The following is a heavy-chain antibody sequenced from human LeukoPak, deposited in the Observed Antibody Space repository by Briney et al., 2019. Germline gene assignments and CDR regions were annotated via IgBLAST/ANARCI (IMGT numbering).Heavy chain of an antibody. CDR3: TSMVRGVYGPGHNWFDP. CDR2: FGPEDGET. J-gene: IGHJ5*02. CDR1: GYTLTELS. D-gene: IGHD3-10*01. V-gene: IGHV1-24*01. Sequence: GASVKVSCKVSGYTLTELSMHWVRQAPGKGLEWMGGFGPEDGETIYAQKFQGRVTMTEDTSTDTAYMELSSLRSEDTAVYYCTSMVRGVYGPGHNWFDPWGQGTLVTVSS.